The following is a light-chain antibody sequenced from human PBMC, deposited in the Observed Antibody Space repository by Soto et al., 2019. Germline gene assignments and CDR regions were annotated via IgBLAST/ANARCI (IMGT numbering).Light chain of an antibody. J-gene: IGLJ3*02. CDR2: QDT. CDR1: KLGNKY. Sequence: SYELTQPPSVSVSPGQTASITCSGDKLGNKYACWYQLKPGQSPVLVIYQDTKRPSGISERFSGSNSGTTATLTISGAQAIDEADYYCQSWGSNTVVFGGGTKLTVL. V-gene: IGLV3-1*01. CDR3: QSWGSNTVV.